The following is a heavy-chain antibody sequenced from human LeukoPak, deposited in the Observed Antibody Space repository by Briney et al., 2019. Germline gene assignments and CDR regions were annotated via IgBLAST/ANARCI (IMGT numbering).Heavy chain of an antibody. CDR1: GFTFSSYA. Sequence: GGSLRLSCAASGFTFSSYAMSWVRQAPGKGLEWVSAISGSGGSTYYADSVKGRFTISRDNAKNSLYLQMNSLRAEDTAVYYCARDGTVAGTFGAFDIWGQGTMVTVSS. J-gene: IGHJ3*02. CDR2: ISGSGGST. CDR3: ARDGTVAGTFGAFDI. V-gene: IGHV3-23*01. D-gene: IGHD6-19*01.